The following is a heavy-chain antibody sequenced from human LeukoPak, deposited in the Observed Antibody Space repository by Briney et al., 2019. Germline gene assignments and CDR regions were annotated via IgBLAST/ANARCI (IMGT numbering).Heavy chain of an antibody. CDR2: ISGSGGST. CDR3: AKVPYHYYGSGSYVLDY. J-gene: IGHJ4*02. Sequence: GGSLRLSCAASGFTFSRYAMSWVRQAPGKGLEWVSAISGSGGSTYYADSVKGRFTISRDNSKNTLYLQMNSLRAEDTAVYYCAKVPYHYYGSGSYVLDYWGQGTLVTVSS. D-gene: IGHD3-10*01. V-gene: IGHV3-23*01. CDR1: GFTFSRYA.